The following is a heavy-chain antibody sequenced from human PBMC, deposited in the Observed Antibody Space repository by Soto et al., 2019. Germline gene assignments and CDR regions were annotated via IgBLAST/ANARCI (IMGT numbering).Heavy chain of an antibody. Sequence: EVQLVESGGGLVKPGGSLRLSCAASGFTFSSYSMTWVRQAPGKGLEWVSAISSSGTYIYYADSVKGRFTISRDNAKNSLYLQMNSLSAEDTAVYYCAFAGSGSYSNGADSFDIWGQGTMVPLSS. CDR1: GFTFSSYS. CDR2: ISSSGTYI. V-gene: IGHV3-21*01. D-gene: IGHD3-10*01. CDR3: AFAGSGSYSNGADSFDI. J-gene: IGHJ3*02.